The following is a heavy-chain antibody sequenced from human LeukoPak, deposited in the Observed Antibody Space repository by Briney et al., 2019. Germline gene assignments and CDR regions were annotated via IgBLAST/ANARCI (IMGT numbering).Heavy chain of an antibody. D-gene: IGHD4-17*01. CDR3: ETGSTAADY. CDR2: IYHSGST. J-gene: IGHJ4*02. Sequence: SETLSLTCAVSAFSISSGYYCGWIRQPPGKGLEWIGSIYHSGSTYYNPSLKSRVTISVDTSKNQFSLKLSSVTAAATAVYYCETGSTAADYWGQGTLVTVSS. V-gene: IGHV4-38-2*01. CDR1: AFSISSGYY.